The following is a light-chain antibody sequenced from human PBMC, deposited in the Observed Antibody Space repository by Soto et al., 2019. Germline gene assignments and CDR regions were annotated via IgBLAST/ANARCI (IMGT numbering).Light chain of an antibody. J-gene: IGLJ3*02. V-gene: IGLV2-14*01. Sequence: QSAVTQVACVSGSPGQSITISCTATSSDVGGHDYVSWYLQHPGKAPKLLIYEAFNRPSGVSDRFSGSKSGSTASLTISGLQAEDEGDYYCSSFTSTNTWVFGGGTKLTVL. CDR3: SSFTSTNTWV. CDR1: SSDVGGHDY. CDR2: EAF.